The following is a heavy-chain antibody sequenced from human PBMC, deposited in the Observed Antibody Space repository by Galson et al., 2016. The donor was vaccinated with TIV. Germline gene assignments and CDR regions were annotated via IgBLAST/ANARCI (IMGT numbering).Heavy chain of an antibody. CDR2: IKQDGSEK. CDR3: ARNNWNYEGAFDI. J-gene: IGHJ3*02. CDR1: GFTFSSYW. V-gene: IGHV3-7*01. Sequence: SLRLSCAPSGFTFSSYWLSWVRQAPGKGLEWVANIKQDGSEKHYVDSVKGRFAISRDNAKNSLYLQMNSLRAEDTAVYYCARNNWNYEGAFDIWGQGTMVTVSS. D-gene: IGHD1-7*01.